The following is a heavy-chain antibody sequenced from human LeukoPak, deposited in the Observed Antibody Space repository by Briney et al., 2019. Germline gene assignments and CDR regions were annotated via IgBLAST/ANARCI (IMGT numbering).Heavy chain of an antibody. D-gene: IGHD1-7*01. CDR2: IRYDGSNK. V-gene: IGHV3-30*02. Sequence: GGSLRLSCAASGFTFSSYGMHWVRQAPGKGLEWVAFIRYDGSNKYYADSVKGRFTISRDNSKNTLYLQMNSLRAEDTAVYYCAKDSGPKLYYFDYWGQGTLVTVSS. J-gene: IGHJ4*02. CDR3: AKDSGPKLYYFDY. CDR1: GFTFSSYG.